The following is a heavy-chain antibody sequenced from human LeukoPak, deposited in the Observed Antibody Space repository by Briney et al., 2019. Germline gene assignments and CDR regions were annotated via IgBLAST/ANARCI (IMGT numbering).Heavy chain of an antibody. V-gene: IGHV3-30*18. CDR2: ISYDGSNK. Sequence: GGSLRLSCAASGFTFSSYGMHWVRQAPGKGLEWVAVISYDGSNKYYADSVKGRFTISRDNSKNTLYLQMNSLRAEDTAVYYCAKDGYSGSSNHFDYWGQGTLVTVSS. D-gene: IGHD1-26*01. J-gene: IGHJ4*02. CDR3: AKDGYSGSSNHFDY. CDR1: GFTFSSYG.